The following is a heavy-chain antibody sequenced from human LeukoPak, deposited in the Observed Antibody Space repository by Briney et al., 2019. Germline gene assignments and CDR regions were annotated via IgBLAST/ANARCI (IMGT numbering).Heavy chain of an antibody. CDR2: IYNSGST. D-gene: IGHD6-6*01. J-gene: IGHJ4*02. V-gene: IGHV4-4*07. CDR3: ARGPVWRAARLYYFDY. Sequence: SETLSLTCTVSGGFISSYYWRWLRQPAGKGLEWIGRIYNSGSTNYNPSLESRVTMSVDTAKNQFSLKLSSVTAADTAVYYCARGPVWRAARLYYFDYWGQGTLVTVSS. CDR1: GGFISSYY.